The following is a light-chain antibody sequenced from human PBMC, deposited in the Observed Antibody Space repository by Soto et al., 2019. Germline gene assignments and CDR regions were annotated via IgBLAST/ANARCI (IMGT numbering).Light chain of an antibody. CDR3: QQYYSTPWT. J-gene: IGKJ1*01. Sequence: DIVMTQSPDSLAVSLGERATINCKSSQSVLYSSNNKNYLAWYQQKTGQPPTLLIYWASTRESGVPDRFSGSGSGTDFTLTISSLQAEDVAVYYCQQYYSTPWTFGQGTKVEIK. CDR1: QSVLYSSNNKNY. CDR2: WAS. V-gene: IGKV4-1*01.